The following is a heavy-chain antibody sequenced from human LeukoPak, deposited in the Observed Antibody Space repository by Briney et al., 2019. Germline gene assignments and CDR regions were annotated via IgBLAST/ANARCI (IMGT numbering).Heavy chain of an antibody. CDR2: INHSGST. CDR3: ARRRVLRYFDWLGFDY. Sequence: PSETLSLTCAVYGGSFSGYYRSWIRQPPGKGLEWIGEINHSGSTNYNPSLKSRVTISVDTSKNQFSLKLSSVTAADTAVYYCARRRVLRYFDWLGFDYWGEGTLVTVSS. D-gene: IGHD3-9*01. J-gene: IGHJ4*02. CDR1: GGSFSGYY. V-gene: IGHV4-34*01.